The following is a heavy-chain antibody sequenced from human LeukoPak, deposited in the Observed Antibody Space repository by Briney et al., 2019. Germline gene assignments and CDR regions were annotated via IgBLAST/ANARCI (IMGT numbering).Heavy chain of an antibody. CDR3: ARGSGYDLTGYYFDY. V-gene: IGHV3-9*03. CDR1: GLTFDDYA. J-gene: IGHJ4*02. CDR2: ISWNSGSI. Sequence: GGSLRLSCAASGLTFDDYAMHWVRQAPGKGLEWVSGISWNSGSIGYADSVKGRFTISRDNAKNSLYLQMNSLRAEDMALYYCARGSGYDLTGYYFDYWGQGTLVTVSS. D-gene: IGHD5-12*01.